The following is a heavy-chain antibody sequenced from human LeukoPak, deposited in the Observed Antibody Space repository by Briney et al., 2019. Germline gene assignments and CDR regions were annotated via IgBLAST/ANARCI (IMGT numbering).Heavy chain of an antibody. J-gene: IGHJ6*03. CDR2: IYYSGST. Sequence: KPSETLSLTCTVSGGSISSYYWSWIRQPPGKGLEWIGYIYYSGSTNYNPSLRSRLTISVDTSKNQFSLKLSSVTAADTAVYYCARGGGMGYYYYYMDVWGKGTTVTISS. D-gene: IGHD3-16*01. V-gene: IGHV4-59*01. CDR1: GGSISSYY. CDR3: ARGGGMGYYYYYMDV.